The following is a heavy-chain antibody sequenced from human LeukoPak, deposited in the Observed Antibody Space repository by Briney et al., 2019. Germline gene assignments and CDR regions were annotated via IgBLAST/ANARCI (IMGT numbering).Heavy chain of an antibody. CDR3: ARGGAIAAIHYYYYYYMDV. J-gene: IGHJ6*03. V-gene: IGHV1-18*01. D-gene: IGHD6-13*01. Sequence: ASVKVSCKASGYTFTSYGISWVRQAPGQGLEWMGWISPYNGNTNYAQKLQGRVTMTTDTSTSTAYMELRSLRSDDTAVYYCARGGAIAAIHYYYYYYMDVWGKGTTVTISS. CDR2: ISPYNGNT. CDR1: GYTFTSYG.